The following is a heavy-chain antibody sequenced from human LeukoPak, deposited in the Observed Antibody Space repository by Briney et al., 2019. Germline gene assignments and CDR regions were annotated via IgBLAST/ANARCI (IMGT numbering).Heavy chain of an antibody. CDR3: ARDVDCGGDCYSEY. CDR2: IYYSGST. D-gene: IGHD2-21*02. CDR1: GGSISRSRDY. Sequence: PSETLSLTCTVSGGSISRSRDYWGWIRQPPGKGLEWIGSIYYSGSTYYNPSLKSRVTISGDTSKNRFSLKLSSVTAADTAMYYCARDVDCGGDCYSEYWGQGTLVTVSS. V-gene: IGHV4-39*07. J-gene: IGHJ4*02.